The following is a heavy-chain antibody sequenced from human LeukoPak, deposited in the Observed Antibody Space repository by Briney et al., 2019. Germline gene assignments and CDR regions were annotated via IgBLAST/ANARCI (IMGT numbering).Heavy chain of an antibody. Sequence: ASVKVFCKASGYTFTSYGISWVRQAPGQGLEWMGWISAYNGNTNYAQKLQGRVTMTTDTSTSTGYMELRSLRSDDTAVYYCARDSPRLPALYYFDFWGQGTLVTVSS. CDR1: GYTFTSYG. CDR3: ARDSPRLPALYYFDF. CDR2: ISAYNGNT. V-gene: IGHV1-18*04. D-gene: IGHD6-25*01. J-gene: IGHJ4*02.